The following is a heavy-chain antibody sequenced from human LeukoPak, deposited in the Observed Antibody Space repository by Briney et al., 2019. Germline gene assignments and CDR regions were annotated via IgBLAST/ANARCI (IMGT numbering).Heavy chain of an antibody. CDR3: ARTSARGAQFDY. CDR2: IYASGST. J-gene: IGHJ4*02. D-gene: IGHD3-10*01. Sequence: SETLSLTCTVSGGSISNYYWSWIQQPAGMGLEWIGRIYASGSTNYNPSLKSRVTMSVDTSNNQFSLNLSSVTAADTAVYYCARTSARGAQFDYWGQGTLVTVSS. CDR1: GGSISNYY. V-gene: IGHV4-4*07.